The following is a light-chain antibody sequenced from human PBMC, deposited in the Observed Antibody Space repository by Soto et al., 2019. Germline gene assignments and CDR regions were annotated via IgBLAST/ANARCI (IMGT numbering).Light chain of an antibody. V-gene: IGKV3-20*01. CDR3: QQYGTSPPDT. Sequence: EIVLTQSPGTLSFSPGERATLSCRASQSLTNNYLAWYQQKPGQAPRLLIHGASSRAAGIPDRFSGSGSGTDFTLTISRLEPEDVAVYYCQQYGTSPPDTFGQGTRLET. CDR2: GAS. J-gene: IGKJ5*01. CDR1: QSLTNNY.